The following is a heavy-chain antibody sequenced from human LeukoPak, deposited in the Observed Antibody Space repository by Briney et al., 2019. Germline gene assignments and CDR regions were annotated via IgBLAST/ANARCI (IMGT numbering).Heavy chain of an antibody. V-gene: IGHV4-34*01. CDR2: INHSGST. J-gene: IGHJ6*03. Sequence: SETLSLTCAVYGGSFSVYYWSWIRQPPGKGLEWIGEINHSGSTNYNPSLKRRVTISVDTSKSQFSLKLSSVTAPDTAVYYCARATTVVKHYYYYMDVWGKGTTVTVSS. D-gene: IGHD4-23*01. CDR1: GGSFSVYY. CDR3: ARATTVVKHYYYYMDV.